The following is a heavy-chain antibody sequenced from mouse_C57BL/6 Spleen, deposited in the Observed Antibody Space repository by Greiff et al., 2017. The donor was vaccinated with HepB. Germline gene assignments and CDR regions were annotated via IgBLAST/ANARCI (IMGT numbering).Heavy chain of an antibody. CDR1: GFTFSDYY. J-gene: IGHJ4*01. Sequence: VESEGGLVQPGSSMKLSCPASGFTFSDYYMAWVRQVPEKGLEWVANINYDGSSTYYLDSLKSRFIISRDNAKNILYLQMSSMKTEDTATYDCSRDLDHGAMDYWGQGTSVTVSA. CDR3: SRDLDHGAMDY. V-gene: IGHV5-16*01. CDR2: INYDGSST.